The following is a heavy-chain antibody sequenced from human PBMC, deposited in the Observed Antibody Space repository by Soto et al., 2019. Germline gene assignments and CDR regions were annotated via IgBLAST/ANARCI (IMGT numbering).Heavy chain of an antibody. Sequence: QLQLQESGPGLVKPSETLSLTCTVSGGSISNSSSYWGWIRQPPGKGLEWIGSIYYSGRTYYTPSLKSRVXIXVAXSKNQFSLKLNSVTAADTAVYYCARLGRAGTTRDYWGQGTLVTVSS. CDR3: ARLGRAGTTRDY. CDR1: GGSISNSSSY. J-gene: IGHJ4*02. V-gene: IGHV4-39*01. CDR2: IYYSGRT. D-gene: IGHD1-7*01.